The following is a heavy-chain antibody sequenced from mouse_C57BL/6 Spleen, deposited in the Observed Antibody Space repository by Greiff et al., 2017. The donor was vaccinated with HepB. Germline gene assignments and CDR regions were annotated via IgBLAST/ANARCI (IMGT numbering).Heavy chain of an antibody. D-gene: IGHD2-2*01. CDR2: ISDGGSYT. CDR1: GFTFSSYA. Sequence: EVQVVESGGGLVKPGGSLKLSCAASGFTFSSYAMSWVRQTPEKRLEWVATISDGGSYTYYPDNVKGRFTISRDNAKNNLYLQMSHLKSEETAMYYCARSVTTVFAYWGQGTLVTVSA. J-gene: IGHJ3*01. V-gene: IGHV5-4*01. CDR3: ARSVTTVFAY.